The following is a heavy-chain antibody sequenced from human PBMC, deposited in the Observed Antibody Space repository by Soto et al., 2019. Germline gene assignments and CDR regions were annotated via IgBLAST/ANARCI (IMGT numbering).Heavy chain of an antibody. J-gene: IGHJ6*02. V-gene: IGHV3-21*01. Sequence: TVGSLRLSCAASGFTFSSYSINWVRQAPGKGLEWVSSIGSSSTYTYYADSLKGRLIISRDNAKNSVYLQINSLRVEDSAVYYCARDQVGMDVWGQGTPVTVSS. CDR1: GFTFSSYS. CDR2: IGSSSTYT. CDR3: ARDQVGMDV.